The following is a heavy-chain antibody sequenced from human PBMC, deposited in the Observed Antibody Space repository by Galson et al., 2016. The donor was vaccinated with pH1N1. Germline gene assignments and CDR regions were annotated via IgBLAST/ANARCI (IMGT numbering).Heavy chain of an antibody. Sequence: SVKVSCKASGGTFSSYAISWVRQAPGQGLEWMGRIIPIIGIANYAQNFQGRVTITADESTSTAYMELSSLRSEDTAVYYCASHKDGYNSPFDYWGQGTLVTVSS. CDR3: ASHKDGYNSPFDY. J-gene: IGHJ4*02. V-gene: IGHV1-69*04. CDR1: GGTFSSYA. CDR2: IIPIIGIA. D-gene: IGHD5-24*01.